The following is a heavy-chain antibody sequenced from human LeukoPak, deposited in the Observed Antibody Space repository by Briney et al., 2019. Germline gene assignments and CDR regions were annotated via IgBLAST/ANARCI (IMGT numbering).Heavy chain of an antibody. D-gene: IGHD6-19*01. CDR2: IYYSGST. V-gene: IGHV4-39*01. Sequence: SETLSLTCTVSGGSISSSSYYWGWIRQPPGKGLEWIGSIYYSGSTYYNPSLKSRVTISVDTSKNQFSLKLSSVTAADTAVYYCARRQQWLVPPDYWGQGTLVTVSS. CDR3: ARRQQWLVPPDY. J-gene: IGHJ4*02. CDR1: GGSISSSSYY.